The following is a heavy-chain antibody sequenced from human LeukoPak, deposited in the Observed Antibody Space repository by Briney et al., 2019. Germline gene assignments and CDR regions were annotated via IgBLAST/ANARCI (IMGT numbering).Heavy chain of an antibody. CDR1: GFTFSSYA. CDR3: AKCEGFWSGQPYYFDY. V-gene: IGHV3-23*01. CDR2: ISGSGGST. J-gene: IGHJ4*02. D-gene: IGHD3-3*01. Sequence: GGSLRLSCAASGFTFSSYAMSWVRQAPGKGLEWVSAISGSGGSTYYADSVKGRFTISRDNSKNTLYLQMNRLRAEDTAVYYCAKCEGFWSGQPYYFDYWGQGTLVTVSS.